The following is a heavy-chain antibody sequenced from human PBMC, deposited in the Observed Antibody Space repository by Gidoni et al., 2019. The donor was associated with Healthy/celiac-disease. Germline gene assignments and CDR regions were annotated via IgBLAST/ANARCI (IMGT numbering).Heavy chain of an antibody. D-gene: IGHD1-26*01. CDR3: ARGGWDLLEDAFDI. CDR1: GFTFSSYA. CDR2: ISYDGSNK. J-gene: IGHJ3*02. V-gene: IGHV3-30*01. Sequence: QVQLVESGGGVVQPGRSLRLSCAASGFTFSSYAMHWVRQAPGKGLEWVAVISYDGSNKYYADSVKGRFTISRDNSKNTLYLQMNSLRAEDTAVYYCARGGWDLLEDAFDIWGQGTMVTVSS.